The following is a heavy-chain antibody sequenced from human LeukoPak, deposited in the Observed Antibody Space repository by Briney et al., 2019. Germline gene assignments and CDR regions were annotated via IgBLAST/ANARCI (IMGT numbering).Heavy chain of an antibody. Sequence: GGSLRPSCAASGFIFEEYGMTWVRQAPGKGLEWVSGINGNGGSRGYAASVKGRFTISRDNANNSLYLQMNSLRAEDTAFYYCARGYIDNLGYSPRSSFDSWGQGSLVTVSS. D-gene: IGHD3-22*01. CDR3: ARGYIDNLGYSPRSSFDS. J-gene: IGHJ4*02. V-gene: IGHV3-20*04. CDR2: INGNGGSR. CDR1: GFIFEEYG.